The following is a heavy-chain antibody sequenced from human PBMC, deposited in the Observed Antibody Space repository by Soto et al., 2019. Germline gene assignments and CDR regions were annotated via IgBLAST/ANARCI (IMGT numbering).Heavy chain of an antibody. Sequence: VGSLRLSCAASGFTFSSYSMNWVRQAPGKGLEWVSSISSSSSYIYYADSVKGRFTISRDNAKNSLYLQMNSLRAEDTAVYYCARTYYYYDSSGYHYVYYFDYWGQGTLVTVSS. CDR1: GFTFSSYS. D-gene: IGHD3-22*01. J-gene: IGHJ4*02. V-gene: IGHV3-21*01. CDR2: ISSSSSYI. CDR3: ARTYYYYDSSGYHYVYYFDY.